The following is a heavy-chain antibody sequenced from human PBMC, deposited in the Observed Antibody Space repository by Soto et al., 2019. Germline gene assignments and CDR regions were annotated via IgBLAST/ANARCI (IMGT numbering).Heavy chain of an antibody. CDR2: IIPIFGRP. D-gene: IGHD4-17*01. V-gene: IGHV1-69*01. J-gene: IGHJ4*02. Sequence: QVQLVQSGTEVKKPGSSVKVSCKASGGTFSTLAVSWVRQAPAQGLEWMGGIIPIFGRPVYAQKFQGRVTITADESTSIVYMELSSLSSEDTAVYYCARAPYEDYAVPEPNYFDSWGQGTLVTVSS. CDR1: GGTFSTLA. CDR3: ARAPYEDYAVPEPNYFDS.